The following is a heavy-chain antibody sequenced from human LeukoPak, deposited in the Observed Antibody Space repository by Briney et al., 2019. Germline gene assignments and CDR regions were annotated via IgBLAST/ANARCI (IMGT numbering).Heavy chain of an antibody. D-gene: IGHD5-18*01. V-gene: IGHV1-69*05. CDR2: IIPIFGTA. J-gene: IGHJ4*02. CDR1: GGTFSSYA. Sequence: ASVKVSCKASGGTFSSYAISWVRQAPGQGLEWMGRIIPIFGTANYAQKFQGRVTITTDESTSTAYMELSSLRSEDTAVYYCARGGYSCGYGFPDLDYWGQGTLVTVSS. CDR3: ARGGYSCGYGFPDLDY.